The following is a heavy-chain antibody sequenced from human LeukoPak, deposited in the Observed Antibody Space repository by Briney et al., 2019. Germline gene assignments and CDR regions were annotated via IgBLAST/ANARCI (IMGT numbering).Heavy chain of an antibody. CDR2: ISAYNGNT. CDR1: GYTFTSYG. CDR3: ARGPLRVYELSNWFDP. Sequence: ASVKVSCRASGYTFTSYGISWVRQAPGQGLEWMGWISAYNGNTNYAQKLQGRVTMTTDTSTSTAYMELRRLRSDDTAVYYCARGPLRVYELSNWFDPWGQGTLVTVSS. D-gene: IGHD5/OR15-5a*01. V-gene: IGHV1-18*01. J-gene: IGHJ5*02.